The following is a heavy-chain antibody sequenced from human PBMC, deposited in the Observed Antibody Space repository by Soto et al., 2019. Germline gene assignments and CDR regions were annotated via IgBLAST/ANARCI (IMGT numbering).Heavy chain of an antibody. CDR1: GFAFSTSA. J-gene: IGHJ6*02. CDR3: SADPRDLHYYYGMDV. Sequence: QTQLLQSGPEVKKPGTSVKVSCRASGFAFSTSAVQWVRQARGQRLEWIGWIVVGTADTNYAQKFQERVTITTDSSKNTAYLELGSLRFDDTVVYYCSADPRDLHYYYGMDVWGQGTTVTVSS. V-gene: IGHV1-58*03. CDR2: IVVGTADT.